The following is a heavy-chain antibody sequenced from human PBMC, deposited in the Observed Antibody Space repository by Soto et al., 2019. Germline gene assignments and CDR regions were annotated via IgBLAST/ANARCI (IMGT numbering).Heavy chain of an antibody. CDR3: AADDYGIFAY. CDR2: IDPRSGGT. CDR1: GYPFTTYY. J-gene: IGHJ4*02. D-gene: IGHD3-10*01. Sequence: HVQLVQSGTEVKKPGASVRVSCMVSGYPFTTYYIHWVRQAPGQGLEWMGWIDPRSGGTFYEQKFQGRVTITTATPISTVYMPLSGLTSEDTALYYCAADDYGIFAYWGQGSLVTVSS. V-gene: IGHV1-2*02.